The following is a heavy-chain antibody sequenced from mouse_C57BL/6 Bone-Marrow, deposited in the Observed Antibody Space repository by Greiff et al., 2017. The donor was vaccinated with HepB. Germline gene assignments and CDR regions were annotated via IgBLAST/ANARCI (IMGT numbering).Heavy chain of an antibody. V-gene: IGHV14-4*01. J-gene: IGHJ3*01. CDR3: TTGGLLGGSWFAY. CDR1: GFNIKDDY. D-gene: IGHD3-1*01. CDR2: IYPENGDT. Sequence: EVQLQQSGAELVRPGASVKLSCTASGFNIKDDYMHWVKQRPEQGLEWIGWIYPENGDTESASKFQGKATITADTSSNTAYLQISSLTSEDTAVYYCTTGGLLGGSWFAYWGQGTLVTVSA.